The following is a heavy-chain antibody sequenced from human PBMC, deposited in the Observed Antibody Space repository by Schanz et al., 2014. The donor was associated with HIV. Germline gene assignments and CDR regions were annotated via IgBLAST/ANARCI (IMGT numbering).Heavy chain of an antibody. Sequence: EVQLVESGGGLVQPGRSLRLSCAASGFIFDDYAMYWVRQAPGKGLEWVSGMSWNRRRIGYGDAVKGRFTISRDNANNFVYLEMNGLRVEDTALYYCAKGIMGATEYYYGMDVWGQGTMVTVSS. V-gene: IGHV3-9*01. CDR2: MSWNRRRI. CDR3: AKGIMGATEYYYGMDV. J-gene: IGHJ6*02. D-gene: IGHD1-26*01. CDR1: GFIFDDYA.